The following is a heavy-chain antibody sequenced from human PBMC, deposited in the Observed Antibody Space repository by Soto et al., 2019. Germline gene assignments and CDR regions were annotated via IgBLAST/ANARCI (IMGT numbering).Heavy chain of an antibody. Sequence: SETLSLTCTVSGGSISSGDYYWSWIRQPPGKGLEWIGYIYYSGSTYYNPSLKSRVTISVDTSKNQFSLKLSSVTAADTAVYYCARAPMVRGVLTTYNDYWGQGTLVTVSS. J-gene: IGHJ4*02. CDR1: GGSISSGDYY. CDR2: IYYSGST. D-gene: IGHD3-10*01. CDR3: ARAPMVRGVLTTYNDY. V-gene: IGHV4-30-4*01.